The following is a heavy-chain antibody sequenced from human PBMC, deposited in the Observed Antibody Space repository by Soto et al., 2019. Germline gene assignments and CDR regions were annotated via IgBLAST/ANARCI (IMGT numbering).Heavy chain of an antibody. V-gene: IGHV3-30*18. J-gene: IGHJ4*02. Sequence: PGGSVRLSXAASGFTFRNYGMHWVRQAPGKGLEWVAMISFDGSKKYYTDSVEGRFTISRDNSKNTLFLQMNSLRGEDTAVYYCAKDAFRATVTAPFDYWGQGALVTVSS. D-gene: IGHD4-17*01. CDR1: GFTFRNYG. CDR3: AKDAFRATVTAPFDY. CDR2: ISFDGSKK.